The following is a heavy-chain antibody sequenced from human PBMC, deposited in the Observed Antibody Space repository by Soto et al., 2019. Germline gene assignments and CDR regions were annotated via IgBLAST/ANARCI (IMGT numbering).Heavy chain of an antibody. J-gene: IGHJ6*02. Sequence: PGGSLRLSCAASGFTFSSYWMSWVRQAPGKGLEWVANIKQDGSEKYYVDSVKGRFTISRDNAKNSLYLQMNSLRAEDTAVYYCASIYSPLQTLYDYGMDVWGQGTTVTVSS. CDR2: IKQDGSEK. D-gene: IGHD5-18*01. CDR1: GFTFSSYW. V-gene: IGHV3-7*05. CDR3: ASIYSPLQTLYDYGMDV.